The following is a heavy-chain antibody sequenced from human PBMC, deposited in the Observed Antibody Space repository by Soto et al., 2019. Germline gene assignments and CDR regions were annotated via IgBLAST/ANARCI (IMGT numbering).Heavy chain of an antibody. V-gene: IGHV4-34*01. D-gene: IGHD3-10*01. J-gene: IGHJ5*02. CDR2: INHSGST. CDR1: GGLCRGYG. Sequence: LCLSWGVAGGLCRGYGGSWIRKNPGKGLEWIGEINHSGSTNYNPSLKSRVTISVDTSKNQFSLKLSSVTAADTAVYYCARVRSGWFGQHSRSWSDPWGQRTLVPVSS. CDR3: ARVRSGWFGQHSRSWSDP.